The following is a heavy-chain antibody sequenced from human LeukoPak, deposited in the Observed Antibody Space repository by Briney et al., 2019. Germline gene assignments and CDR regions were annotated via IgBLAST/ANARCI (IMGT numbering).Heavy chain of an antibody. CDR3: ARQDLLVGYYYNVDI. Sequence: SQTLSLTCTVSGGSLSNFYGTSIRPPPGKWLELMGTSYCVVSNNYKPSPKSRVTISLDTSSDQFSLKLTSVTAADAAVYYCARQDLLVGYYYNVDIWGKGTTVTVSS. D-gene: IGHD1-26*01. CDR1: GGSLSNFY. V-gene: IGHV4-59*13. J-gene: IGHJ6*03. CDR2: SYCVVSN.